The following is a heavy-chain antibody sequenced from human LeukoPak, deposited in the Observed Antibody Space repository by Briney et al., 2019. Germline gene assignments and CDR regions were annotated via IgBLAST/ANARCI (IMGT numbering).Heavy chain of an antibody. CDR3: AGYYDFWSGYSTFDY. D-gene: IGHD3-3*01. Sequence: PSETLSLTCTVSGYSISSGYYWGWIRQPPGKGLESIGSIYHSGSTYYNPSLKSRVTISVDTSKNQFSLKLSSVTAADTAVYYCAGYYDFWSGYSTFDYWGQGTLVTVSS. J-gene: IGHJ4*02. V-gene: IGHV4-38-2*02. CDR2: IYHSGST. CDR1: GYSISSGYY.